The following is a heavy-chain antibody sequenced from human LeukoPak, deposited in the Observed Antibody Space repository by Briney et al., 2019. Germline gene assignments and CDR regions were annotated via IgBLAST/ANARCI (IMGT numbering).Heavy chain of an antibody. CDR1: GFTFSNYW. J-gene: IGHJ1*01. D-gene: IGHD3-22*01. Sequence: GGSLRLSCAASGFTFSNYWMHWVRQAPGKGLVWVSRIKSDGRTNYADSVKGRFTISRDNAKNTVSLQMNSLRAEDTGVYYCARAPSEIGGYYPEYFRHWGQGTLVTVSP. CDR2: IKSDGRT. CDR3: ARAPSEIGGYYPEYFRH. V-gene: IGHV3-74*01.